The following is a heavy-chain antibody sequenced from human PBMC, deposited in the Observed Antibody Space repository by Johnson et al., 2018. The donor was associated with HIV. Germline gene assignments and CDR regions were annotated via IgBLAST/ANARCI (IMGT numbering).Heavy chain of an antibody. CDR1: GFTFSSYA. J-gene: IGHJ3*02. CDR3: ARDLETGDDYVWGSYQLGAFDM. Sequence: VESGGGVVQPGRSLRLSCAASGFTFSSYAMHWVRQAPGKGLEWVAVISYDRNREHYADSLKGRFTISRDSSKNTLYLQMNSLRAEDTAVYYCARDLETGDDYVWGSYQLGAFDMWGQGTMVTVSS. D-gene: IGHD3-16*02. V-gene: IGHV3-30*14. CDR2: ISYDRNRE.